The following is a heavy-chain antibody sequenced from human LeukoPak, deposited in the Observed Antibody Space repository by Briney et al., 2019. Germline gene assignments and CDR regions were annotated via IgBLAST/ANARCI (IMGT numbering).Heavy chain of an antibody. V-gene: IGHV3-21*01. J-gene: IGHJ4*02. CDR3: ARTYYDILTGYNPYFDY. Sequence: GGSLRLSCAASSFTFYTFTMNWVRPGPGQGLEWGLSITASSTAISSADSVKGRFTISKDNAKNLLYLQMNSLRAEDTAVYYCARTYYDILTGYNPYFDYWGQGILVTVS. CDR1: SFTFYTFT. D-gene: IGHD3-9*01. CDR2: ITASSTAI.